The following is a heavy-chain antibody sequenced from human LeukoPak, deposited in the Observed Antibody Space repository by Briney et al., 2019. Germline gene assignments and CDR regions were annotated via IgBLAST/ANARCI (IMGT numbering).Heavy chain of an antibody. V-gene: IGHV4-31*03. J-gene: IGHJ3*02. CDR1: GGSISSGGYY. D-gene: IGHD3-3*01. Sequence: SETLSLTCTVSGGSISSGGYYWSWIRQHPGKGLEWIGYIYYSGSTYYNPSLKSRVTISVDTSKNQFSLKLSSVTAADTAVYYCARVRIWSGYLSDAFDIWGQGTMVTVPS. CDR2: IYYSGST. CDR3: ARVRIWSGYLSDAFDI.